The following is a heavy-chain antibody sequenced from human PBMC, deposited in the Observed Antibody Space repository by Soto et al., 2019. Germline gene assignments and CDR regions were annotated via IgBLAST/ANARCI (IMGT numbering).Heavy chain of an antibody. V-gene: IGHV3-23*01. CDR3: AKDRSSGWTSSLDY. CDR2: ISGSGGST. D-gene: IGHD6-19*01. CDR1: GFTFSSHA. Sequence: VGSLRLSCAASGFTFSSHAMSWVRQAPGKGLEWVSAISGSGGSTYYADSVKGRFTISRDNSKNTLYLQMNSLRAEDTAVYYCAKDRSSGWTSSLDYWGQGTLVTVSS. J-gene: IGHJ4*02.